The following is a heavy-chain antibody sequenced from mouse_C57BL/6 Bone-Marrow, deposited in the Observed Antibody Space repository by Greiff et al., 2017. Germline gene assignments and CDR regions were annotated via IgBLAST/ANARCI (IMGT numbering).Heavy chain of an antibody. CDR2: ISDGGSYT. Sequence: EVQVVESGGGLVKPGGSLKLSCAASGFTFSSYAMSWVRQPPVKRLEWVATISDGGSYTYYPDNVTGRFTLSRDNAKNNLYLQMSHLKSEDTAMYYCARDRDYGNYPFAYWGQGTLVTVAA. CDR3: ARDRDYGNYPFAY. V-gene: IGHV5-4*01. CDR1: GFTFSSYA. J-gene: IGHJ3*01. D-gene: IGHD2-1*01.